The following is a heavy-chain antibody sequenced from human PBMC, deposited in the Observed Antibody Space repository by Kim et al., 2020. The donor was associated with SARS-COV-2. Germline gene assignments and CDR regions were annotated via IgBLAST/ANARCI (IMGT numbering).Heavy chain of an antibody. CDR1: GFTFSSYS. Sequence: GGSLRLSCAASGFTFSSYSMNWVRQAPGKGLEWVSSISSSSSYIYYADSVKGRFTISRDNAKNSLYLQMNSLRAEDTAVYYCASEPCSGGSCYYYYYGMDVWGQGTTVTVSS. CDR3: ASEPCSGGSCYYYYYGMDV. V-gene: IGHV3-21*01. CDR2: ISSSSSYI. D-gene: IGHD2-15*01. J-gene: IGHJ6*02.